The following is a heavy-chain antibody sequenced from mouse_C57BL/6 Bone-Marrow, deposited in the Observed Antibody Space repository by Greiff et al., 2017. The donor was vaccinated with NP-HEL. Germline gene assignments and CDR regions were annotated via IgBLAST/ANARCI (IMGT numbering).Heavy chain of an antibody. V-gene: IGHV1-39*01. CDR3: ARGSNYACYYAMDY. CDR1: GYSFPDYN. Sequence: EVQLQQSGPELVKPGALVKISCKASGYSFPDYNMNWVKQSNGKSLEWIGVINPNYGTTSYNQKFKGMATLTVVPSSSTTYLPLIRLTSDDSAVYYCARGSNYACYYAMDYWGQGTSVPASS. J-gene: IGHJ4*01. CDR2: INPNYGTT. D-gene: IGHD2-5*01.